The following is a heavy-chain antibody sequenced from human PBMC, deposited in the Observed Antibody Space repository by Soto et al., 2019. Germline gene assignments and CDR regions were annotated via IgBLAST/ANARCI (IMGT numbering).Heavy chain of an antibody. Sequence: EVQVLESGGGLVQPGGSLRLSCAASGFTFSIFPMTWVRQAPGRGLEWVSAISRSGDAIYYADSVRGRFTISRDNSKNTLSPQMIRMRAEDTDIYSCASHYGIPTGALAYFDFWGQGSLVTVSS. CDR3: ASHYGIPTGALAYFDF. CDR2: ISRSGDAI. V-gene: IGHV3-23*01. CDR1: GFTFSIFP. J-gene: IGHJ4*02. D-gene: IGHD3-9*01.